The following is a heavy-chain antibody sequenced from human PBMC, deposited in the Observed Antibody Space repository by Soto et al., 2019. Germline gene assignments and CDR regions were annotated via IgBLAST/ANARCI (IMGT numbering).Heavy chain of an antibody. CDR2: IYYSGST. J-gene: IGHJ5*02. V-gene: IGHV4-59*01. Sequence: SETLSLTCTVSGGSISSYYWSWIRQPPGKGLEWIGYIYYSGSTNYNPSLKSRVTISVDTSKNQFSLKLSSVTAGATAVYYCARHKGRYCSGGSCFDSRRHADGFRRRHEINWFDPWGQGTLVTVSS. CDR3: ARHKGRYCSGGSCFDSRRHADGFRRRHEINWFDP. D-gene: IGHD2-15*01. CDR1: GGSISSYY.